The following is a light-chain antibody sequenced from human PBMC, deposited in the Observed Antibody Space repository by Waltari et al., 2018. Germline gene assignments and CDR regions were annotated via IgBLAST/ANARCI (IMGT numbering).Light chain of an antibody. V-gene: IGLV2-18*02. CDR2: EVS. CDR3: SSYTPSATLL. CDR1: SSAVGNYNR. J-gene: IGLJ2*01. Sequence: QSALTQPPSVSGSPGQSVTISCSGTSSAVGNYNRVSWSQPPPGTAPKLIIFEVSSRPSGVPDRFSGSKSGSTASLTISGLQAEDEGDYYCSSYTPSATLLFGGGTKLTVL.